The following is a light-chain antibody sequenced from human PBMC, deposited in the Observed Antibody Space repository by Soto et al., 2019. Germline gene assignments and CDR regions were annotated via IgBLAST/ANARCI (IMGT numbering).Light chain of an antibody. CDR3: QQANSFPPT. J-gene: IGKJ4*01. V-gene: IGKV1-12*01. CDR1: QGISTY. CDR2: AAS. Sequence: DIQMTQSPSSLSASVGDRGTITCRASQGISTYLNWYQQKPGKAPKLLIYAASSLQSGVPSRFSGSGSGTDFTLTISSLQPEDFATYYCQQANSFPPTFGGGTKVDIK.